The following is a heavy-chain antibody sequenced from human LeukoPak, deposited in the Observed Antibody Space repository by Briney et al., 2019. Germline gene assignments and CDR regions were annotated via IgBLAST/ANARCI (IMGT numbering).Heavy chain of an antibody. CDR1: GGSISSYY. V-gene: IGHV4-59*01. J-gene: IGHJ4*02. D-gene: IGHD2-2*01. CDR2: IYYSGST. Sequence: PSETLSLTCTVSGGSISSYYWSWTRQPPGKGLEWIGYIYYSGSTNYNPSLKSRVTISVDTSKNQFSLKLSSVTAADTAVYYCARGRVVPAAMGFDYWGQGTLVTVSS. CDR3: ARGRVVPAAMGFDY.